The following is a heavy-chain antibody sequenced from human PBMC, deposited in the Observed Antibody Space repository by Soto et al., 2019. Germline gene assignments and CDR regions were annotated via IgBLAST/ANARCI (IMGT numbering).Heavy chain of an antibody. J-gene: IGHJ4*02. CDR1: GFTFSSYA. Sequence: EVQLLESGGGLVQPGGSLRLSCAASGFTFSSYAMSWVRQAPGKGLEWVSAISGSGGSTYYADSVKGRCTISRDNSKNTLYLQMNSLRAEDTAVYYCAKSPGYVGSGYLGYWGQGTLVTVSS. CDR3: AKSPGYVGSGYLGY. CDR2: ISGSGGST. D-gene: IGHD6-25*01. V-gene: IGHV3-23*01.